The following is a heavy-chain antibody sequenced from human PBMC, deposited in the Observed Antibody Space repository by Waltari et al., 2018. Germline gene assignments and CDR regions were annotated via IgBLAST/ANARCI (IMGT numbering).Heavy chain of an antibody. CDR1: GFTFSSFA. J-gene: IGHJ4*02. CDR3: AKDRSTGSGYDY. V-gene: IGHV3-23*01. D-gene: IGHD3-10*01. CDR2: IRGSGGTA. Sequence: EVQLLESGGGLVQPGGSLRLSCAASGFTFSSFAMSWVRQAPGKGLEWVSSIRGSGGTAYYADSVEGRFTISRGNSMNTRYLQMNSRRVEDTAVYFCAKDRSTGSGYDYWGQGTLVTVSS.